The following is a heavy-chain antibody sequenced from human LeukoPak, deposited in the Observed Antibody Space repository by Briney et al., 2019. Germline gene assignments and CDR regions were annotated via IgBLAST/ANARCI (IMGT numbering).Heavy chain of an antibody. D-gene: IGHD4-17*01. Sequence: PGGSLRLSCTASGFTFGDYAMNWVRQAPGKGLEWVSSISSSSDYIYHADSVKGRFTISRDNPKKSLYLQMNSLRAEDTAVYYCARGATTTRFGRFDPWGQGTLVIVSS. J-gene: IGHJ5*02. CDR1: GFTFGDYA. CDR2: ISSSSDYI. CDR3: ARGATTTRFGRFDP. V-gene: IGHV3-21*01.